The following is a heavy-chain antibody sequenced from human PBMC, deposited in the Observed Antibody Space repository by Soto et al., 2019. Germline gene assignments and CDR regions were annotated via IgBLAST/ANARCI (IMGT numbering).Heavy chain of an antibody. J-gene: IGHJ4*02. CDR1: GGSISSSSYY. V-gene: IGHV4-39*01. CDR2: IYYSGST. CDR3: ARHLYYYDSSGYYRGALFDY. D-gene: IGHD3-22*01. Sequence: SETLSLTCTVSGGSISSSSYYWGWIRQPPGKGLEWIGSIYYSGSTYYNPSLKSRVTISVDTSKNQFSLKLSSVTAADTAVYYCARHLYYYDSSGYYRGALFDYWGQGTLVTVSS.